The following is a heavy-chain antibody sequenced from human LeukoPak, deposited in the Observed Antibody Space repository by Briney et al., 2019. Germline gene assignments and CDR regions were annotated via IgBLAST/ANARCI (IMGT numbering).Heavy chain of an antibody. V-gene: IGHV4-59*01. CDR3: ARARYFDWSLDY. CDR1: GASISSYY. J-gene: IGHJ4*02. Sequence: SETLSLTCTVSGASISSYYWSWIRQPPGKGLEWIGYINYSGSTNYNPYLKSRVTISVAASNNQSSLKLSSVTAADTAVYYCARARYFDWSLDYWGQGTLVTVSS. CDR2: INYSGST. D-gene: IGHD3-9*01.